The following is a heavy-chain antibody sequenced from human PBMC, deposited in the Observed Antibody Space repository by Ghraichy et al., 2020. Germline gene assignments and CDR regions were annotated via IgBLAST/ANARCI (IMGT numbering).Heavy chain of an antibody. Sequence: GGSLRLSCAASGFTVSSNYMSWVRQAPGKGLEWVSVIYSGGSTYYADSVKGRFTISRDNSKNTLYLQMNSLRAEDTAVYYCAREKPHWYFDLWGRGTLVTVSS. V-gene: IGHV3-53*01. CDR1: GFTVSSNY. J-gene: IGHJ2*01. CDR2: IYSGGST. CDR3: AREKPHWYFDL.